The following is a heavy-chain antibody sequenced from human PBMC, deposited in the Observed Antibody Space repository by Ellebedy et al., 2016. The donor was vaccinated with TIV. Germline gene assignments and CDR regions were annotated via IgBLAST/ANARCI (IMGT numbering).Heavy chain of an antibody. J-gene: IGHJ5*02. D-gene: IGHD2-15*01. CDR2: ISDSGGSQ. CDR1: GLRFSTFE. Sequence: PGGSLRLSCAASGLRFSTFEMNWVRQAPGKGLEWVSKISDSGGSQFYAESVQGGATMSRDNAGNSLYLHMNSLRVEDTAIYYCARGWVDGVHFDPWGPGTLVTVSS. CDR3: ARGWVDGVHFDP. V-gene: IGHV3-48*03.